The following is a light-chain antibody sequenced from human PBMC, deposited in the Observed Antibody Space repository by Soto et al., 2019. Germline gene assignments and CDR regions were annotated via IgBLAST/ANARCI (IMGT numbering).Light chain of an antibody. CDR3: SSYTSSSSYV. CDR2: DVT. J-gene: IGLJ1*01. V-gene: IGLV2-14*01. CDR1: SSDVGGYKY. Sequence: QSALTQPASVSGSPGQSITISCTGTSSDVGGYKYVSWYQQHPDKAPKLIIYDVTNRPSGISNRFSGSKSGNTASLTISGLQAADDADYYCSSYTSSSSYVFGTGTKLTVL.